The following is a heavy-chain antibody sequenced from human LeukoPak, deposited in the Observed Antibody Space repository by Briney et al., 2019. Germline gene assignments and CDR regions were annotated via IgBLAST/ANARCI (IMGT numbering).Heavy chain of an antibody. CDR2: ISSSGSTI. CDR3: ARSSRLTFDY. V-gene: IGHV3-48*04. Sequence: AGGSLRLSCAASGFTFSSYWMHWVRQAPGKGLEWVSYISSSGSTIYYADSVKGRFTISRDNAKNSLYLQMNSLRAEDTAVYYCARSSRLTFDYWGQGTLVTVSS. D-gene: IGHD6-6*01. CDR1: GFTFSSYW. J-gene: IGHJ4*02.